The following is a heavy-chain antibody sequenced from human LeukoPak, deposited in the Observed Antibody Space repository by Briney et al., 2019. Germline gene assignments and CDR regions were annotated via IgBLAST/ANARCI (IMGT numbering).Heavy chain of an antibody. CDR3: VKEGVEYSYSYGDY. Sequence: GGSLRLSCVASGFTFSSYSMNWVRQAPGKGLEWVALISYDGGDKYYAESMKGRITISRDNAENTLYLQMNNLRPDDTAFYFCVKEGVEYSYSYGDYWGQGTLVTVSS. CDR2: ISYDGGDK. V-gene: IGHV3-30*18. J-gene: IGHJ4*02. D-gene: IGHD3-16*01. CDR1: GFTFSSYS.